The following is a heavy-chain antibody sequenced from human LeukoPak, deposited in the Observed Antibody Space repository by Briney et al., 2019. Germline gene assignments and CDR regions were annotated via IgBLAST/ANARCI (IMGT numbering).Heavy chain of an antibody. V-gene: IGHV4-59*08. D-gene: IGHD1-26*01. J-gene: IGHJ4*02. CDR1: GGSIGSYY. CDR2: IYYSGST. Sequence: PSETLSLTCTVSGGSIGSYYWSWIRQPPGKGLEWIGYIYYSGSTNYNPSLKSRVTISVDTSKNQFSLKLSSVTAADTAVYYCARHLHPHNSGSYFFDKYYFDYWGQGTLVTVSS. CDR3: ARHLHPHNSGSYFFDKYYFDY.